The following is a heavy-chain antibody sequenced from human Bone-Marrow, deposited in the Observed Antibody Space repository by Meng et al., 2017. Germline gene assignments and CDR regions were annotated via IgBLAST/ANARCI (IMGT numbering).Heavy chain of an antibody. V-gene: IGHV1-69*13. Sequence: SVKVSCKASGGTFSSYAISWVRQAPGQGLEWMGGIIPIFGTANYAQKFQGRVTITADESTSTAYMELSSLRSEDTAVYYCARGPHYYDSSGAIDYWGQGTLVTVSS. CDR3: ARGPHYYDSSGAIDY. CDR1: GGTFSSYA. CDR2: IIPIFGTA. D-gene: IGHD3-22*01. J-gene: IGHJ4*02.